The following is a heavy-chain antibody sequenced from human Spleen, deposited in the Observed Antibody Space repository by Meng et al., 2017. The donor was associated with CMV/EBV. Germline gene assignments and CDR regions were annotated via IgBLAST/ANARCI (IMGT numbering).Heavy chain of an antibody. D-gene: IGHD2-15*01. CDR1: FRTYA. Sequence: FRTYAMPCLRQAPGAWLAWSSGIGVRGDDGPYYADSVWGRFTMSRDNSKNTLFLQMSSLRAEDTAIYYCGRAYSADLVTIVAATPVDSWGLGTLVTVSS. J-gene: IGHJ4*02. CDR2: IGVRGDDGP. CDR3: GRAYSADLVTIVAATPVDS. V-gene: IGHV3-23*01.